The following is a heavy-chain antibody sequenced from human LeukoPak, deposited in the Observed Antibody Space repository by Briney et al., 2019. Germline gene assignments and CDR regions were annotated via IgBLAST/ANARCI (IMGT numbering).Heavy chain of an antibody. Sequence: PSETLSLTCTVSGGSISNYYWSWIRQPPGKGLEWIGFIYYSGTTHYNPSLKSRVTMSVATSNNQFSLRLSSVTAADTAVYYCARTAGVAVAGSRQYFDYWGQGTLVTVSS. D-gene: IGHD6-19*01. CDR2: IYYSGTT. J-gene: IGHJ4*02. CDR1: GGSISNYY. V-gene: IGHV4-59*08. CDR3: ARTAGVAVAGSRQYFDY.